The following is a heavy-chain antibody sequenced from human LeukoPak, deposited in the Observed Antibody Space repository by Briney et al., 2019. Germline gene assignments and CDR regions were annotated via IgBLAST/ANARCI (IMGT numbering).Heavy chain of an antibody. V-gene: IGHV4-34*01. J-gene: IGHJ4*02. CDR3: ASASGGPGTFYRIDY. D-gene: IGHD3-16*01. Sequence: PSETLSLTCAVYGGSFSGYYWSWIRQPPGKGLEWSGSMYFSGSTYYKPSLKSRVTISVGTSKNQFSLKLRSVTAADTALYYCASASGGPGTFYRIDYWGQGTLVTVSS. CDR2: MYFSGST. CDR1: GGSFSGYY.